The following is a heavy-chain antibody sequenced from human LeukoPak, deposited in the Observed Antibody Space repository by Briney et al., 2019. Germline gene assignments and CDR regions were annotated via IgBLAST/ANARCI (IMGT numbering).Heavy chain of an antibody. CDR1: GDSASSNSAA. Sequence: SQTLSLTCAISGDSASSNSAAWNWIMQSPSRGLEWLGRTYYRSKWYNDYAVSVKSRITINPDTSKNQFSLQLNSVTPEDTAVYYCARLQAARSQTFDPWGQGTLVTVSS. CDR3: ARLQAARSQTFDP. CDR2: TYYRSKWYN. V-gene: IGHV6-1*01. J-gene: IGHJ5*02. D-gene: IGHD6-6*01.